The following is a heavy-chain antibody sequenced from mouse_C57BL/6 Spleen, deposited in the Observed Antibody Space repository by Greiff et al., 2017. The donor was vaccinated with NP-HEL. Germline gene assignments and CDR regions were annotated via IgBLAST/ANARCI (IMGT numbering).Heavy chain of an antibody. CDR2: ISSGGSYT. J-gene: IGHJ2*01. D-gene: IGHD2-1*01. CDR1: GFTFSSYG. V-gene: IGHV5-6*01. CDR3: ARGKGNYGY. Sequence: EVKLVESGGDLVKPGGSLKLSCAASGFTFSSYGMSWVRQTPDKRLEWVATISSGGSYTYYPDSVKGRFTISRDNAKNTLYLQMSSLKSEDTAMYYCARGKGNYGYWGQGTTLTVSS.